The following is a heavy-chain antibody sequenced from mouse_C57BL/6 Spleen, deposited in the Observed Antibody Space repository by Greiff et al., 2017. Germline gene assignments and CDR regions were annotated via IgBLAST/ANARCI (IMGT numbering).Heavy chain of an antibody. CDR1: GFTFSDYY. J-gene: IGHJ2*01. D-gene: IGHD1-1*01. Sequence: EVKLVESEGGLVQPGSSMKLSCTASGFTFSDYYMAWVRQVPEKGLEWVANINYDGSSTYYLDSLKSRFIISRDNAKNILYLQMSSLKSEDTATYYCARSGDYYGSSYDFDYWGQGTTLTVSS. V-gene: IGHV5-16*01. CDR3: ARSGDYYGSSYDFDY. CDR2: INYDGSST.